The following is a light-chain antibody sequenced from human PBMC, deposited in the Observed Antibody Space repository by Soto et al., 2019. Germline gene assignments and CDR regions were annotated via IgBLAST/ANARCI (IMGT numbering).Light chain of an antibody. V-gene: IGKV3-20*01. CDR2: GAS. Sequence: EIVLTQSPGTLSLSPGERATLSCRASQSVSSSYLAWYQQKPGQAPRPLIYGASSSDTVIPDRFSGSGSGTDSTLTISSHEPEDVAEYYGQPDGSSPATLGQGTRLEIK. CDR3: QPDGSSPAT. CDR1: QSVSSSY. J-gene: IGKJ5*01.